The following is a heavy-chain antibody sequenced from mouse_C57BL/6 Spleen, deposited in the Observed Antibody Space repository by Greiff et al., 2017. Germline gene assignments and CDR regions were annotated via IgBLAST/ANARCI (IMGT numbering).Heavy chain of an antibody. CDR3: ARGGYDYYAMDY. D-gene: IGHD2-10*02. CDR2: ISSGSSTI. J-gene: IGHJ4*01. Sequence: EVQVVESGGGLVMPGGSLKLSCAASGFTFSDYGMHWVRQAPEKGLEWVAYISSGSSTIDYADTVKGRFTISRDNAKNTLFLQMTSLRSEDTAMYYCARGGYDYYAMDYWGQGTSVTVSS. CDR1: GFTFSDYG. V-gene: IGHV5-17*01.